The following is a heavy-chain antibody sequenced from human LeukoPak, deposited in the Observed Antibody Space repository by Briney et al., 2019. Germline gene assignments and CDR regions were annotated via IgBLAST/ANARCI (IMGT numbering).Heavy chain of an antibody. Sequence: GGSLRLSCAASGFTFSSYAMSWVRQAPGKGLEWVSAISGSGGSTYYADSVKGRFTISRDNSKNTLYLQMNSLRAEDTAVYYCARDGIASAGTGYFMDVWGKGTTVTVSS. CDR3: ARDGIASAGTGYFMDV. V-gene: IGHV3-23*01. CDR1: GFTFSSYA. CDR2: ISGSGGST. D-gene: IGHD6-13*01. J-gene: IGHJ6*03.